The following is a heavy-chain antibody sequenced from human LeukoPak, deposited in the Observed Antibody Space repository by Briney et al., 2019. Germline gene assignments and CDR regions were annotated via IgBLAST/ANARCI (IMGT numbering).Heavy chain of an antibody. CDR3: ARQSSDILTGYYRGPYYYYGMDV. CDR1: GGAIRSSSYY. Sequence: SETLSLTCTVSGGAIRSSSYYWGWIRQPPEKGLEWIGSIYYSGSTYYNPSLKSGVTISVDTSKNQFSLKLSSVTAADTAVYYCARQSSDILTGYYRGPYYYYGMDVWGQGTLVTVSS. D-gene: IGHD3-9*01. CDR2: IYYSGST. J-gene: IGHJ6*02. V-gene: IGHV4-39*01.